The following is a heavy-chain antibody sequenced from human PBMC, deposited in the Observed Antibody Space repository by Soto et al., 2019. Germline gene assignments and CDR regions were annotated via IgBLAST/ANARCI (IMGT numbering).Heavy chain of an antibody. CDR2: IVHSGST. V-gene: IGHV4-31*03. J-gene: IGHJ5*02. CDR1: GGSITSGGFY. Sequence: QVQLQESGPGLVKPSQTLSLTCSVSGGSITSGGFYWSWIRQHPDKGLEWIAYIVHSGSTDYNPSLKSRTVTAAVSSKTPSSPKLSSVTAADTAVYYCVRGGIAGYGFGPWGQGTVVTVSS. CDR3: VRGGIAGYGFGP. D-gene: IGHD6-13*01.